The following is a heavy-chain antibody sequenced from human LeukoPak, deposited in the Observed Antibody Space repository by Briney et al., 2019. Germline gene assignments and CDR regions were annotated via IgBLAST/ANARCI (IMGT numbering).Heavy chain of an antibody. V-gene: IGHV3-30*03. Sequence: GGSLRLSCAASRFTFSSYGMHWVRQAPGKGLEWVAVISYDGSNKYYADSVKGRFTISRDNSKNTLYLQMNSLRAEDTDVYYCARTYYDILTGYNPYFDYWGQGILVTVSS. CDR1: RFTFSSYG. CDR2: ISYDGSNK. D-gene: IGHD3-9*01. J-gene: IGHJ4*02. CDR3: ARTYYDILTGYNPYFDY.